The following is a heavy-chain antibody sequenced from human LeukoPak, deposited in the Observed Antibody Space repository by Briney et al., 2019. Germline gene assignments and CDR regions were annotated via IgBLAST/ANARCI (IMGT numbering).Heavy chain of an antibody. V-gene: IGHV3-66*02. CDR2: IYGGGST. CDR1: GFTVSSNF. D-gene: IGHD1-26*01. Sequence: PGGSLRLSCAASGFTVSSNFMSWVRQAPGKGLEWVSLIYGGGSTYYADSVKGRFTISRYNSKNTLYLQMNSLRAEDTAVYYCAAGIVAAFGVFDYWGQGTLVTVSS. J-gene: IGHJ4*02. CDR3: AAGIVAAFGVFDY.